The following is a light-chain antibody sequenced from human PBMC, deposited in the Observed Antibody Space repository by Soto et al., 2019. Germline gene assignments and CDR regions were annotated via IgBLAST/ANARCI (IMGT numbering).Light chain of an antibody. CDR3: LLSYNTARV. V-gene: IGLV7-46*01. Sequence: QAVVTQEPSLTVSPGGSVTLTCGSSTGDVTSNHHPYWFQQKAGQAPRTLIYDTSNKHSWTPDRFSGSLLGDKAALTLSGAQPEDEAQYYCLLSYNTARVFGGGTKLTVL. CDR1: TGDVTSNHH. J-gene: IGLJ2*01. CDR2: DTS.